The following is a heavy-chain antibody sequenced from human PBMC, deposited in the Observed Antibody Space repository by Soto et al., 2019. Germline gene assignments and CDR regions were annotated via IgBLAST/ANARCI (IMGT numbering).Heavy chain of an antibody. Sequence: GESLKISCKGSGYSFTSYWISWVRQMPGKGLEWMGRIGPSDSYTNYSPSFQGHVTISADKSISTAYLQWSSLKASDTAMYYCARHPLPNYDILTGSYYYGMDVWGQGTTVTVSS. CDR3: ARHPLPNYDILTGSYYYGMDV. J-gene: IGHJ6*02. CDR1: GYSFTSYW. CDR2: IGPSDSYT. D-gene: IGHD3-9*01. V-gene: IGHV5-10-1*01.